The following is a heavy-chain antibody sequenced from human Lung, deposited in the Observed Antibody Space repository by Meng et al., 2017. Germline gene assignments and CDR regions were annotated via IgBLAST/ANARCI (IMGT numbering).Heavy chain of an antibody. Sequence: GQLVQSVAEVKKPRASVKVSCQASRCTSPDYWLPWVRRAPAQGLEWMGRINPKSCDTHYAQRFQGRVTMTWDTSISTAYMELSGLRSDDTAMYYCARDEDISAAGKLFGDYWGQGTLVTVSS. V-gene: IGHV1-2*06. CDR1: RCTSPDYW. CDR2: INPKSCDT. J-gene: IGHJ4*02. CDR3: ARDEDISAAGKLFGDY. D-gene: IGHD6-13*01.